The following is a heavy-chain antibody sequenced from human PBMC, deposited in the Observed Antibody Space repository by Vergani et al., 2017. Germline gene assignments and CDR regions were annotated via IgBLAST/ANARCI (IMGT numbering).Heavy chain of an antibody. D-gene: IGHD2-15*01. Sequence: EVQLVESGGGLVQPGGSLKLSCAASGFTFSGSTMHWVRQASGKGLEWVGRIRTKGNSYATTYAASVRGRVTISRDDSKNTAYLQMNSLRTEDTAVYYCATAGAAYCRGASCYDFFEYWGQGTLVTVAS. J-gene: IGHJ4*02. CDR1: GFTFSGST. CDR3: ATAGAAYCRGASCYDFFEY. CDR2: IRTKGNSYAT. V-gene: IGHV3-73*02.